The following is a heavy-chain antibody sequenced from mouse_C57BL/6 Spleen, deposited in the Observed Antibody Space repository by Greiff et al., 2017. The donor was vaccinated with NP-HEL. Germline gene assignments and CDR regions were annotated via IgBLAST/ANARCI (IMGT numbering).Heavy chain of an antibody. J-gene: IGHJ2*01. CDR1: GYAFSSSW. V-gene: IGHV1-82*01. Sequence: LQESGPELVKPGASVKISCKASGYAFSSSWMNWVKQRPGKGLEWIGRIYPGDGDTNYNGKFKGKATLTADKSSSTAYMQLSSLTSEDSAVYFCAREGYDFDFDYWGQGTTLTVSS. CDR2: IYPGDGDT. CDR3: AREGYDFDFDY. D-gene: IGHD2-4*01.